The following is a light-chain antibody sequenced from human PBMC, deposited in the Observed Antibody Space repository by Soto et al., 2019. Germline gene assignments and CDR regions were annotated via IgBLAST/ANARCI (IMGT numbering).Light chain of an antibody. CDR1: QSISNS. CDR2: GSS. CDR3: QESHTFLWGT. V-gene: IGKV1-39*01. Sequence: DIQMTQSPSSLSASVGDRVTITCRATQSISNSVNWYQQRPGKAPNVLIYGSSTLQGGVPSRFSGSGSGTDFTLTITSLQPEDSATYFCQESHTFLWGTFGQGTKV. J-gene: IGKJ1*01.